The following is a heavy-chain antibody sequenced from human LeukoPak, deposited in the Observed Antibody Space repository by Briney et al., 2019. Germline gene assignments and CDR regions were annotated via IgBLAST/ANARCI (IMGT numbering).Heavy chain of an antibody. CDR1: GGSISSYY. CDR2: IYYSGST. J-gene: IGHJ4*02. V-gene: IGHV4-59*08. D-gene: IGHD3-16*01. CDR3: ARHLGLYSPFDY. Sequence: PSETLSLTCTVSGGSISSYYLSWIRQPPGKGLEWIGYIYYSGSTNYNPSLKSRVTISVDTSKNQFSLKLSSVTAADTAVYYCARHLGLYSPFDYWGQGTLVTVSS.